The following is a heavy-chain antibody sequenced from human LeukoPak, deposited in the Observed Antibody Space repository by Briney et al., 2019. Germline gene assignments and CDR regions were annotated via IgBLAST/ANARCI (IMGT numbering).Heavy chain of an antibody. CDR2: ISSSSSYI. CDR1: GFTFSSYS. D-gene: IGHD3-10*01. CDR3: ARDLFAGAMVRTPWGMDV. Sequence: GGSLRLSCAASGFTFSSYSMNWVRQAPGKGLEWVSSISSSSSYIYYADSVKGRFTISRDNAKNSLYLQMNSLRAEDTAVYYCARDLFAGAMVRTPWGMDVWGQGTTVTVSS. J-gene: IGHJ6*02. V-gene: IGHV3-21*01.